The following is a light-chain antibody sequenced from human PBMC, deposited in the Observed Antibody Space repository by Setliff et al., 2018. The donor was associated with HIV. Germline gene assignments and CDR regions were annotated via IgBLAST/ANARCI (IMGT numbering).Light chain of an antibody. CDR3: CSYAGSAYV. Sequence: QSVLTQPRPVSGSPGQSVTISCTGTSSDVGGYNYASWYQQHPGKAPKLMIYDVTKRPSGVPDRFSGSKSGNTASLTISGLQAEDEADYYCCSYAGSAYVFGTGTKVTVL. CDR1: SSDVGGYNY. CDR2: DVT. J-gene: IGLJ1*01. V-gene: IGLV2-11*01.